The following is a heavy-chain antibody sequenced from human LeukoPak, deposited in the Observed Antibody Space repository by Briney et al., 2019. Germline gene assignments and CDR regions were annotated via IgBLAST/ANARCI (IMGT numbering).Heavy chain of an antibody. D-gene: IGHD6-6*01. V-gene: IGHV1-46*01. Sequence: ASVKVSCKASGYTFISYYMHWVRQAPGQGLEWMGIINPSGGSTSFAQKFQDRVTMTRDTSTSTVYMELSSLRSEDTAVYYCARRGLAARPSGFDYWGQGTLVTVSA. CDR3: ARRGLAARPSGFDY. CDR2: INPSGGST. J-gene: IGHJ4*02. CDR1: GYTFISYY.